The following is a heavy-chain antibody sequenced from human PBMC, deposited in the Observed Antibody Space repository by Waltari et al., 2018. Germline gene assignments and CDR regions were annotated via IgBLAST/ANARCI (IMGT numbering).Heavy chain of an antibody. CDR3: ARGGAFDI. J-gene: IGHJ3*02. D-gene: IGHD2-15*01. Sequence: QVQLQESGPGLVKPSETLSLTCTVSGCSISSYYWSWIRQPPGKGLEWIGYIYYSGSTNYNPSLKSRVTISVDTSKNQFSLKLSSVTAADTAVYYCARGGAFDIWGQGTMVTVSS. CDR1: GCSISSYY. V-gene: IGHV4-59*01. CDR2: IYYSGST.